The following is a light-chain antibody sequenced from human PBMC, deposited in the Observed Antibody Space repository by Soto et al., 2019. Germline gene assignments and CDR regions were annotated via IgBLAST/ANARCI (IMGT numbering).Light chain of an antibody. Sequence: QSALTQPASVSGSPGQSITISCTGTSSDVGGYNAVSWYQHHPGKAPKLMIYDVSNRPTGVSNRFSGSKSGNTASLTISGLQAEDEADYYCNSYTSGNLVLFGGGTKLTVL. J-gene: IGLJ2*01. CDR3: NSYTSGNLVL. CDR2: DVS. CDR1: SSDVGGYNA. V-gene: IGLV2-14*03.